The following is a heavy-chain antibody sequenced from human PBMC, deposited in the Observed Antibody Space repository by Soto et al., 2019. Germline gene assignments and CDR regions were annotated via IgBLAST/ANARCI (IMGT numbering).Heavy chain of an antibody. CDR2: ISAYNGNT. CDR1: GYTFTSYG. J-gene: IGHJ4*02. CDR3: ARVYYDILTGYSPADVYFDY. V-gene: IGHV1-18*01. D-gene: IGHD3-9*01. Sequence: ASVKVSCKASGYTFTSYGISWVRQAPGQGLEWMGWISAYNGNTNYAQKLQGRVTMTTDTSTSTAYMELRSLRSDDTAVYYCARVYYDILTGYSPADVYFDYWGQGTLVTVSS.